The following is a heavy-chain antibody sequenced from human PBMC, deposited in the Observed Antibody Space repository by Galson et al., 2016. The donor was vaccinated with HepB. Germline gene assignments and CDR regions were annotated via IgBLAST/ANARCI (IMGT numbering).Heavy chain of an antibody. CDR2: INPGGGQT. Sequence: SVKVSCKASGYTFTRYYIHWVQQAPGQGLEWMGIINPGGGQTTYAQKFQGRVTLTRDTSTSTVYMGLSSLRSDDTAVYYCTRDANWGSQDYFDSWGQGTLVTVSS. D-gene: IGHD7-27*01. CDR3: TRDANWGSQDYFDS. V-gene: IGHV1-46*03. J-gene: IGHJ4*02. CDR1: GYTFTRYY.